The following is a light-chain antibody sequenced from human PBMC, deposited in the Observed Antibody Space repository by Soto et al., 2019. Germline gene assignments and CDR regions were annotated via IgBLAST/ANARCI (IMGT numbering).Light chain of an antibody. Sequence: EIVLTQSPGTLSLSPGERATLSCKTSQSVSSSYLAWYQQKPGQAPRLLIYGASSRATGTPDRFSGSGSGTDFTLTISRLEPEDFAVYYCQQYNTPPSTFGGGTKVEIK. J-gene: IGKJ4*01. CDR3: QQYNTPPST. CDR1: QSVSSSY. CDR2: GAS. V-gene: IGKV3-20*01.